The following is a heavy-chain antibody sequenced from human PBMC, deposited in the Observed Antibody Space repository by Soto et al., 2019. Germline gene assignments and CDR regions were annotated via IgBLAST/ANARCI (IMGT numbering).Heavy chain of an antibody. CDR2: IWNDGTNK. CDR3: ARDRVQMVDGMDV. V-gene: IGHV3-33*01. D-gene: IGHD2-15*01. CDR1: GFTFTRNG. J-gene: IGHJ6*02. Sequence: GGSLRLSCAASGFTFTRNGMHWVRQAPGKGLEWVAVIWNDGTNKYYADSVKGRLIISRDNSKNTLYLQMNSLRAEDTAVYYCARDRVQMVDGMDVWGQGTTVTVSS.